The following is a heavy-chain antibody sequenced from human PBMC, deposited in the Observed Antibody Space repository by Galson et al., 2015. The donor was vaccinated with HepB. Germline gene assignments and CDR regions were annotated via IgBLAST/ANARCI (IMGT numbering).Heavy chain of an antibody. CDR1: RYTFTSHA. CDR2: LNAGNGNT. D-gene: IGHD6-19*01. CDR3: AASPGIAVAGALDP. V-gene: IGHV1-3*01. Sequence: SCKASRYTFTSHALHRVHQARGPRPEWVGWLNAGNGNTKYSQKFQGIVTITSDTSASTAYMDLRSLRSEDTAAYYCAASPGIAVAGALDPWGQGTLVTVSS. J-gene: IGHJ5*02.